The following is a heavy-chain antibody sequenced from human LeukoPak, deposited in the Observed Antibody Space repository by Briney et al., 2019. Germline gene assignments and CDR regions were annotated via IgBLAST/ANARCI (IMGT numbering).Heavy chain of an antibody. V-gene: IGHV4-39*01. CDR3: ARHYGP. Sequence: SETLSLTCTVSGGSINYGGWIRQPPGKGLEWIGSLYYSGTTHYNPSPKSRVTISVDTSKNQFSLKLSSVTAADTAVYYCARHYGPWGQGTLVTVSS. J-gene: IGHJ4*02. CDR2: LYYSGTT. CDR1: GGSINY. D-gene: IGHD3-10*01.